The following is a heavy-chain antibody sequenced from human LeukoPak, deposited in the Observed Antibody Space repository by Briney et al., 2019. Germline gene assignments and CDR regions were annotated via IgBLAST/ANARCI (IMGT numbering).Heavy chain of an antibody. J-gene: IGHJ4*02. D-gene: IGHD5-24*01. Sequence: GGSLRLSCAASGFTVSSNYMSRVRQAPGKGLEWVSVIYSGGSTYYADSVKGRFTISRDNSKNTLYLQMNSLRAEDTAVYYCARDQVRRDGYNLHYWGQGTLVTVSS. CDR2: IYSGGST. CDR1: GFTVSSNY. CDR3: ARDQVRRDGYNLHY. V-gene: IGHV3-66*02.